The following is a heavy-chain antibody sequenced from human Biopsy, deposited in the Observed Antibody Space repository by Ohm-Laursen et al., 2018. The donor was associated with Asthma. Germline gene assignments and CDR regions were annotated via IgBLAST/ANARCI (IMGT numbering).Heavy chain of an antibody. CDR2: IIPIFGTA. CDR3: ARDRVSSPIRHGSGSYYLYNWFDP. D-gene: IGHD3-10*01. Sequence: SSVKVSCKASGGTFSSYAISWVRQAPRQGLEWMGGIIPIFGTANYAQKFQGRVTITADESTSTAYMELSSLRSEDTAVYYCARDRVSSPIRHGSGSYYLYNWFDPWGQGTLVTVSS. J-gene: IGHJ5*02. CDR1: GGTFSSYA. V-gene: IGHV1-69*01.